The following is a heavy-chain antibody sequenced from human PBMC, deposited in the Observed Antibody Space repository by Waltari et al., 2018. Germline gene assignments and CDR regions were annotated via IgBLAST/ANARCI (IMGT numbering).Heavy chain of an antibody. CDR2: IIPIFGTA. J-gene: IGHJ4*02. V-gene: IGHV1-69*14. D-gene: IGHD3-22*01. CDR3: ARSVGYYYDSSGTLLGY. Sequence: QVQLVQSGAEVKKPGSSVKVSCKASGGTFSSYAISWVRQAPGQGLEWMGGIIPIFGTANDAQKFQGRVTITADKSTSTAYMELSRLRSDDTAVYYCARSVGYYYDSSGTLLGYWGQGTLVTVSS. CDR1: GGTFSSYA.